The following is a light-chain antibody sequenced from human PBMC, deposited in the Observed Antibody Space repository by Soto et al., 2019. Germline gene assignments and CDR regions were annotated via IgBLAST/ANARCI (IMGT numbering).Light chain of an antibody. V-gene: IGKV1-9*01. CDR1: QSSINY. Sequence: IQLTQSPSSLSASVGDRVTITGRASQSSINYLAWYQQNPGKAPKLLIYGASTLQSGVPSRFGGSASGTDFTLTVSSLQPEDFATYYCQQLFMYPPSFGPGTKVDI. CDR3: QQLFMYPPS. CDR2: GAS. J-gene: IGKJ3*01.